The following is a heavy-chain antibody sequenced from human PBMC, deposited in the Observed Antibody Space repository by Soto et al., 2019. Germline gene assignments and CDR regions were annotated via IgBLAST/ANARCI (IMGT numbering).Heavy chain of an antibody. J-gene: IGHJ4*02. CDR3: SRSPEVGVRGAY. CDR2: ITVGSSHI. Sequence: GSLRLSCTGSGFPFSAYNINWVRQAPGKGLEWVSSITVGSSHIYQPNSMKGRFTISRDDAKNSVYLQIDSLRDEDTALYYCSRSPEVGVRGAYWGQGTLVTVSS. CDR1: GFPFSAYN. V-gene: IGHV3-21*01. D-gene: IGHD3-16*01.